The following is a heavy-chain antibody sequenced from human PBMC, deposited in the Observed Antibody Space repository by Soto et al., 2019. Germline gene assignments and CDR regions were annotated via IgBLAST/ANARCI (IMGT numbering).Heavy chain of an antibody. CDR2: ISYDGSNK. D-gene: IGHD6-25*01. V-gene: IGHV3-30-3*01. CDR3: ARELDNSSELYYDYGMDV. Sequence: QVQLVESGGGVVQPGRSLRLSCAASGFTFSSYAMHWVRQAPGKGLEWVAVISYDGSNKYYADSVKGRFTISRDNSKNTLYLQMNSLRAEDTAVYYCARELDNSSELYYDYGMDVWGQGTTVTVSS. CDR1: GFTFSSYA. J-gene: IGHJ6*02.